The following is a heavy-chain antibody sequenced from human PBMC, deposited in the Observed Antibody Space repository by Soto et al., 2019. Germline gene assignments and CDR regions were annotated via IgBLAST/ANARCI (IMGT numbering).Heavy chain of an antibody. Sequence: PGGSLRRSCVSSGFTFSSYSMNWVRQAPGTGLEWVSYIGSSSSTIFYSDSVKGRFTISRDNAKNSLYLQMNSLRDEDAAVYYCAGYNWSDRGFDYWGRGSLVTVSS. J-gene: IGHJ4*02. CDR1: GFTFSSYS. D-gene: IGHD1-20*01. CDR2: IGSSSSTI. V-gene: IGHV3-48*02. CDR3: AGYNWSDRGFDY.